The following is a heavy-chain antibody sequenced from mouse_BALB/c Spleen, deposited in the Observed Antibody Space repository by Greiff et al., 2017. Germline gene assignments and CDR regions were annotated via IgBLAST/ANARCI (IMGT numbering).Heavy chain of an antibody. Sequence: EVQLQQSGTVLARPGASVKMSCKASGYSFTSYWMHWVKQRPGQGLEWIGAIYPGNSDTSYNQKFKGKAKLTAVTSASTAYMELSSLTNEDSAVYYCTRDPIYYDYDGDYWGQGTTLTVSS. CDR1: GYSFTSYW. V-gene: IGHV1-5*01. CDR3: TRDPIYYDYDGDY. CDR2: IYPGNSDT. D-gene: IGHD2-4*01. J-gene: IGHJ2*01.